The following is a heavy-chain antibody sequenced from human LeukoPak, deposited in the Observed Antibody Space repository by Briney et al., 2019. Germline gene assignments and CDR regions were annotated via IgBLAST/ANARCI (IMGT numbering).Heavy chain of an antibody. J-gene: IGHJ2*01. CDR2: INWNGASV. V-gene: IGHV3-9*01. CDR3: AKDIKHHRLVLDWYFDL. CDR1: GFTFDDYA. Sequence: GGSLRLSCAASGFTFDDYAMHWVRQTPGKGLEWVSGINWNGASVGYADSVTGRFTISRDNAKNSVYLQMNSLRAEDTALYYCAKDIKHHRLVLDWYFDLWGRGTQVTVSS. D-gene: IGHD6-19*01.